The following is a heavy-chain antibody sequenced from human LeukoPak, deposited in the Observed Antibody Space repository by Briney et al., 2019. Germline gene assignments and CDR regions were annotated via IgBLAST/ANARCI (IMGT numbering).Heavy chain of an antibody. J-gene: IGHJ4*02. CDR1: GGSLSNHY. D-gene: IGHD3-16*01. CDR2: IYDSGST. V-gene: IGHV4-59*11. CDR3: ARGRIGGPKAPFDY. Sequence: SETLSLTCTVSGGSLSNHYWSWIRQPPGKGLEWIGHIYDSGSTTYNPSLKSRVTMSADTSKNQFSLNLSSVTAADTAVYYCARGRIGGPKAPFDYWGQGTLVTVSS.